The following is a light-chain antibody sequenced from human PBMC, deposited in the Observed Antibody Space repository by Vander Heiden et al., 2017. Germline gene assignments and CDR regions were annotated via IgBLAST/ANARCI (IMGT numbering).Light chain of an antibody. Sequence: QSALTQPASVSGSPGQSITISCTGSSNDIGGYKYVSWCQQHPGKAPKLIIFDVSYRPSGVSNRFSGSKSGNTASLTLSGLQAEDEADYFCSSYTGITSYVIFGGGTKLTVL. CDR2: DVS. V-gene: IGLV2-14*01. CDR1: SNDIGGYKY. CDR3: SSYTGITSYVI. J-gene: IGLJ2*01.